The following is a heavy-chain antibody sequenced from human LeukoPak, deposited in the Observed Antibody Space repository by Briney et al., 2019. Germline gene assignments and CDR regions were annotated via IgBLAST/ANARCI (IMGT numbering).Heavy chain of an antibody. V-gene: IGHV4-59*01. J-gene: IGHJ6*02. Sequence: SETPSLTCTVSGGSISSYYWSWIRQPPGKGLGWIGYIYYSGSTNYNPSLKSRVTISIDTSKNQFSLKLSSVTAADTAVYYCARGPTVSYCYYGMDVWGQGTTVTVSS. CDR1: GGSISSYY. D-gene: IGHD4-11*01. CDR3: ARGPTVSYCYYGMDV. CDR2: IYYSGST.